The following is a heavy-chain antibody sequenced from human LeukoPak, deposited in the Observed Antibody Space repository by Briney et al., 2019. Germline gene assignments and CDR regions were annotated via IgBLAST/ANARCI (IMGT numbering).Heavy chain of an antibody. J-gene: IGHJ4*02. D-gene: IGHD1-26*01. Sequence: ASVKVSCKASGYTFTSYGISWVRRAPGQGLEWMGWINAYNGNTNYEQKLQGGVTMTTDTSTSTAYMELRSLRSDDTAVYYCAARSIVGANFDYWGQGPLVTVSS. V-gene: IGHV1-18*01. CDR2: INAYNGNT. CDR3: AARSIVGANFDY. CDR1: GYTFTSYG.